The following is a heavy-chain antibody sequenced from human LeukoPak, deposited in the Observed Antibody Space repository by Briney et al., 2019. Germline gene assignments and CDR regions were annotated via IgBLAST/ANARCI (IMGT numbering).Heavy chain of an antibody. V-gene: IGHV1-18*01. Sequence: ASVKVSCKASGYTFTSYGISWVRQAPGQGLEWMGWISVYNGNTNYAQKLQGRVTMTTDTSTSTAYMELRSLRSDDTAVYYCAREGFSSSWGVTYYYFDYWGQGTLVTVSS. CDR3: AREGFSSSWGVTYYYFDY. CDR1: GYTFTSYG. J-gene: IGHJ4*02. D-gene: IGHD6-13*01. CDR2: ISVYNGNT.